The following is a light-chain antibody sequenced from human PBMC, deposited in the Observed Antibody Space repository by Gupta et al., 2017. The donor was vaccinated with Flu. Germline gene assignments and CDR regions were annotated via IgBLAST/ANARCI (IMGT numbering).Light chain of an antibody. J-gene: IGLJ1*01. CDR2: EVY. Sequence: QSALTQPASVSGSPGQSITSACTGTSSNLNDYNSVSWYQRHPGKAPKLIIFEVYNRSSGVSNRFSGSKSGNTASLTISGLQAEDEATYYCISYTSRTSFVFGTGTEVSVL. CDR1: SSNLNDYNS. V-gene: IGLV2-14*01. CDR3: ISYTSRTSFV.